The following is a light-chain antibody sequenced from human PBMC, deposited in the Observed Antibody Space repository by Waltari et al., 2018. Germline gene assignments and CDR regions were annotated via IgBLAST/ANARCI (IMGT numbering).Light chain of an antibody. CDR1: KSVTNY. V-gene: IGKV3-11*01. J-gene: IGKJ4*01. Sequence: SCRSSKSVTNYLAWDQQKPGLAPSLIIYETSNRATGIPARFIGSGSGTDFSLTITSLESEDFAVYYCQQRADWPLTFGGGTKVEIK. CDR3: QQRADWPLT. CDR2: ETS.